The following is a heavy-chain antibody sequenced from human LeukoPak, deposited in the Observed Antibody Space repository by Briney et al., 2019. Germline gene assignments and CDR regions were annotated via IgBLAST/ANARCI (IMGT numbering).Heavy chain of an antibody. Sequence: GSSVKVSCKASGGTFSSYAISWVRQAPAQGLEWMGGIIPIFGTANYAQKFQGRVTITADKSTSTAYMELSSLRSEDTAVYYCAVYSSTLYYYYGMDVWGKGTTVTVSS. D-gene: IGHD6-13*01. CDR3: AVYSSTLYYYYGMDV. J-gene: IGHJ6*04. CDR1: GGTFSSYA. V-gene: IGHV1-69*06. CDR2: IIPIFGTA.